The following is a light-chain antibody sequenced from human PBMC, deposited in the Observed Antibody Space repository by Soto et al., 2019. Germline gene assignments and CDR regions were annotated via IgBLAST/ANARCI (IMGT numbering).Light chain of an antibody. J-gene: IGKJ3*01. CDR1: QDIRND. CDR2: AAS. V-gene: IGKV1-6*01. CDR3: LQDTKYPCT. Sequence: AIQMTQSPSSLYASVGDRVTITCRARQDIRNDLGWYQQKPGKAPKLLIYAASSLQGGVPSRFSGSGSGTDFTLPISSVHPEDFETYYCLQDTKYPCTFGPGTKVDIQ.